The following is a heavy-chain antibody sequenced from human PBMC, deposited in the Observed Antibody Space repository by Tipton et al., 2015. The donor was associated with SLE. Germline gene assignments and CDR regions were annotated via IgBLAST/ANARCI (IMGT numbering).Heavy chain of an antibody. CDR2: IYYSGST. J-gene: IGHJ6*03. V-gene: IGHV4-59*01. Sequence: TLSLTCTVSGGSISSYYWSWIRQPPGKGLEWIGYIYYSGSTNYNPSLKSRVTISVDTSKNQFSLKLSSVTAADTAVYYCARGAPREKEYYYYYMDDWDKGTTVTVSS. CDR3: ARGAPREKEYYYYYMDD. CDR1: GGSISSYY.